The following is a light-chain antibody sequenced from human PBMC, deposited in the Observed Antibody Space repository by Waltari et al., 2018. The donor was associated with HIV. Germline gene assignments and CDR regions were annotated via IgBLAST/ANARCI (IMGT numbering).Light chain of an antibody. V-gene: IGKV3-20*01. J-gene: IGKJ1*01. CDR3: QQYGSSLWT. CDR1: QSVSRSY. Sequence: EIVFTQSPGTLSLSPGEIATLSCRASQSVSRSYVAWYQQKPGQAPRLLIYGASSRATGIPDRFSGSGSGTDFTLTISRLEPEDFAVYYCQQYGSSLWTFGQGTKVEIK. CDR2: GAS.